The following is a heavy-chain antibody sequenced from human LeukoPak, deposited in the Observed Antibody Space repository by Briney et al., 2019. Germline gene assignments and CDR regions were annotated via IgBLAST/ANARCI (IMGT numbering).Heavy chain of an antibody. V-gene: IGHV4-61*02. D-gene: IGHD3-22*01. CDR1: GASISSGSSY. CDR2: IYTNGNT. J-gene: IGHJ4*02. CDR3: ARVADDYYDSSGYYPSATSLDY. Sequence: SETLSLTCTVSGASISSGSSYWSWIRQPAGKGLDWIGRIYTNGNTNYNPSLKSRVTISVDTSKNQFSLKLSSVTAADTAVYYCARVADDYYDSSGYYPSATSLDYWGQGTLVTVSS.